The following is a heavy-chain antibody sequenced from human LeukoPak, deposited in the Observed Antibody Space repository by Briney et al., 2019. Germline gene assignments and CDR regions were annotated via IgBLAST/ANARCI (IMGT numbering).Heavy chain of an antibody. Sequence: SETLSLTCTVSGGSISSYYWSWIRQPPGKGLEWIGYIYYSGSTNYNPSLKSRVTISVDTSKNQLSLKLSSVTAADTAVYYCARTYEILLDYWGQGTLVTVSS. CDR1: GGSISSYY. J-gene: IGHJ4*02. V-gene: IGHV4-59*08. D-gene: IGHD2-21*01. CDR2: IYYSGST. CDR3: ARTYEILLDY.